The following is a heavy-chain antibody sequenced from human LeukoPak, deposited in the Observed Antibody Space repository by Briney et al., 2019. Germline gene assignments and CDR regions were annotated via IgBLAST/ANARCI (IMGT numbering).Heavy chain of an antibody. Sequence: GGSLRLSCSASGFTFSSYAMHWVRQAPGKGLEYVSAISSNGGSTYYADSVKGRFTISRDDSKNTLYLQMDSLRAEDTAVYYCARGDYGGNSMDYWGQGTLVTVSS. CDR2: ISSNGGST. D-gene: IGHD4-23*01. CDR3: ARGDYGGNSMDY. CDR1: GFTFSSYA. V-gene: IGHV3-64*04. J-gene: IGHJ4*02.